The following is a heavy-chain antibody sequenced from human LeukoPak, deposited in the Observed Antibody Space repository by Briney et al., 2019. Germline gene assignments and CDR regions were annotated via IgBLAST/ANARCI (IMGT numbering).Heavy chain of an antibody. V-gene: IGHV1-8*03. CDR2: MNPNSGNT. J-gene: IGHJ4*02. D-gene: IGHD1-7*01. Sequence: VALVKVSCKASGYTFTSYDINWVRQATGQGLEWMGWMNPNSGNTGYAQKFQGRVTITRNTSISTAYMELSSLRSEDTAVYYCASSITGTNSAFDYWGQGTLVTVSS. CDR3: ASSITGTNSAFDY. CDR1: GYTFTSYD.